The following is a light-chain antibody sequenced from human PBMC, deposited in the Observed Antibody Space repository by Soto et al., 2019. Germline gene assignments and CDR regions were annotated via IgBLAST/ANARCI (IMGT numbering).Light chain of an antibody. V-gene: IGKV2-28*01. CDR3: MQALQTPYT. J-gene: IGKJ2*01. CDR2: LGS. Sequence: DIAMTQSPLSLSVTPGEPASFSCRSSQSLLHSNGFNFFDWYLQKPGQSPQLLIYLGSNRAAGVTDRFSGSASGTDFTLKISRVEAEDVGVYYCMQALQTPYTFGQGTKLEIK. CDR1: QSLLHSNGFNF.